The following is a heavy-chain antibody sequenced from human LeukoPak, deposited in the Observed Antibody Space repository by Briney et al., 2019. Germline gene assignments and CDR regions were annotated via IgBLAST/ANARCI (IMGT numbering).Heavy chain of an antibody. D-gene: IGHD2-15*01. V-gene: IGHV5-51*01. CDR3: ARPLRDGSYDAFDI. CDR2: IYPGDSLT. CDR1: GYSFNSYW. J-gene: IGHJ3*02. Sequence: GEALKISCKGSGYSFNSYWIGLVRQMPGKGLEWMGIIYPGDSLTRYSPSFQGHVTISADRSITTAYLQWSSLTAADTAMYYCARPLRDGSYDAFDIWGQGTRVTVSS.